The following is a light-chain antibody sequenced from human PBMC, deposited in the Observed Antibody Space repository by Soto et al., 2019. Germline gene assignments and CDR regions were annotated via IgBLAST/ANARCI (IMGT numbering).Light chain of an antibody. CDR2: WAS. V-gene: IGKV4-1*01. J-gene: IGKJ2*01. CDR1: QSVLYSSNNNNY. CDR3: HQYYSTPYT. Sequence: DIVMTQSPDSLAVSLGERATINCKSSQSVLYSSNNNNYLAWYQQKPGQPPKLLIYWASTRESGVPDRFSGSGSGTDFTLTISNLQAEDVTVYNCHQYYSTPYTFGQGTKLEIK.